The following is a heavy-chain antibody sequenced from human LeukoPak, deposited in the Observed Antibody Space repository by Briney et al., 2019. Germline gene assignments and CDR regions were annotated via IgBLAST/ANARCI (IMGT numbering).Heavy chain of an antibody. V-gene: IGHV4-4*07. Sequence: PSETLSLTCTVAGGSISSYYWSWIRQPAGKGLEWIGRIYTSGSTNYNPSLKSRVTMSVDTSKNQFSLKLSSVAAADTAVYYCARDSDYYDSSGYYEYYFDYWGQGTLVTVSS. CDR1: GGSISSYY. CDR3: ARDSDYYDSSGYYEYYFDY. D-gene: IGHD3-22*01. J-gene: IGHJ4*02. CDR2: IYTSGST.